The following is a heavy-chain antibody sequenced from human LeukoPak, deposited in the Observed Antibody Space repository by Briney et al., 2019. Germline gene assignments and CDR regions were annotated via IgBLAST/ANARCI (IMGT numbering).Heavy chain of an antibody. CDR3: ARASSSGWCFDY. V-gene: IGHV3-48*04. CDR2: ISSRSTTI. J-gene: IGHJ4*02. D-gene: IGHD6-19*01. Sequence: GGSLRLSCAASGFIFSTYSMNWVRQAPGKGLEWVSYISSRSTTIHYADSVKGRFTISRDNAKNSLYLQMNSLRAEDTAVYYCARASSSGWCFDYWGQGTLVTVSS. CDR1: GFIFSTYS.